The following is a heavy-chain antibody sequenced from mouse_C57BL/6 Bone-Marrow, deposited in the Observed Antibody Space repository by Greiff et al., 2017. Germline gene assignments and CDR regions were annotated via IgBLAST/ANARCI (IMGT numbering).Heavy chain of an antibody. Sequence: QVQLQQPGAELVKPGASVKLSCKASGYTFTSYWMQWVKQRPGQGLEWIGGIDPSDSYTNYNQKFKGKATLTVDTSSSTAYMQLSSLTSEDSAVYYCARLFYWGQGTTLTVSS. CDR2: IDPSDSYT. CDR1: GYTFTSYW. CDR3: ARLFY. V-gene: IGHV1-50*01. J-gene: IGHJ2*01.